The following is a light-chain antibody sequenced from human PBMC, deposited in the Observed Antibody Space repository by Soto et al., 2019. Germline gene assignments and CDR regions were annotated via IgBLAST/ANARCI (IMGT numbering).Light chain of an antibody. CDR1: KNDIGVYDF. Sequence: QSALTQPPSASGSPGQSVTISCTGTKNDIGVYDFVSWYHHHPGKAPTLIIYEVIQRPSWVPERFSGSKSGNTASLTVSRLKPADEADYFCKAYAGSNSDVFGSGTKVTVL. V-gene: IGLV2-8*01. CDR3: KAYAGSNSDV. CDR2: EVI. J-gene: IGLJ1*01.